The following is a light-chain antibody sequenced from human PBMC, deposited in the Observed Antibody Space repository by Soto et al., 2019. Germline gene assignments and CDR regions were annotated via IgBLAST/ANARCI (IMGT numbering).Light chain of an antibody. Sequence: QSVLTQPASVSGSPGQSITISCTGSSRDVGGYNFVSWFQQHPGKAPKLIIYGNNNRPSGVPDRFSASKSVTSASLAIAGLQADDEADYYCQSYDSRLSGVVFGGGTKLTVL. CDR1: SRDVGGYNF. V-gene: IGLV2-14*01. CDR3: QSYDSRLSGVV. CDR2: GNN. J-gene: IGLJ3*02.